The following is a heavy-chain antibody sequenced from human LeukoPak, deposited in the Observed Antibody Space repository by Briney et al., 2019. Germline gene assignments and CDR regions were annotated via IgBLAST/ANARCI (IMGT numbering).Heavy chain of an antibody. CDR2: IYISGST. V-gene: IGHV4-61*02. J-gene: IGHJ4*02. D-gene: IGHD5-24*01. Sequence: SQTLSLTCTVSGGSFSSGLYYWTWIRQPAGKGLEWIGRIYISGSTNYNPSLKSRVTISRDTSKNEFSLKLSSVTAADTAVYYCARDSRRDDYNLDYWGRGTLVTVSS. CDR1: GGSFSSGLYY. CDR3: ARDSRRDDYNLDY.